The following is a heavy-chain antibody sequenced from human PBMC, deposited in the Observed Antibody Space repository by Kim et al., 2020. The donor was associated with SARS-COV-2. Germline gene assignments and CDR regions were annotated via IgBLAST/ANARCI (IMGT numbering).Heavy chain of an antibody. CDR3: ARHQPSDLWAFDI. CDR2: IYYSGST. J-gene: IGHJ3*02. V-gene: IGHV4-59*08. CDR1: GGSISSYY. Sequence: SETLSLTCTVSGGSISSYYWSWIRQPPGKGLEWIGYIYYSGSTNYNPSLKSRVTISVDTSKNQFSLKLSSVTAADTAVYYCARHQPSDLWAFDIWGQGTMVTVSS. D-gene: IGHD3-10*01.